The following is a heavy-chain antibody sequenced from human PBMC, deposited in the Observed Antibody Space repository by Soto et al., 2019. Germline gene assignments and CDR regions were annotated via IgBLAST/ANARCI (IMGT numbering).Heavy chain of an antibody. CDR3: AREDLSLFGAVVNYYYYGMDV. CDR1: GFTFSSYA. D-gene: IGHD3-10*01. Sequence: PGGSLRLSCAASGFTFSSYAMHWVRQAPGKGLEWVAVISYDGSNKYYADSVKGRFTIPRDNSKNTLYLQMNSLRAEDTAVYYCAREDLSLFGAVVNYYYYGMDVWGQGTTVTVS. J-gene: IGHJ6*02. CDR2: ISYDGSNK. V-gene: IGHV3-30-3*01.